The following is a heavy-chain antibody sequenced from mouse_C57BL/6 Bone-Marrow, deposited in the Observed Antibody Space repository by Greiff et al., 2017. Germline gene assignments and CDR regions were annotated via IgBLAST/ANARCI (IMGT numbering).Heavy chain of an antibody. CDR2: ISSGSSTI. CDR3: ARPYDYDKMAWFAY. V-gene: IGHV5-17*01. Sequence: EVMLVESGGGLVKPGGSLKLSCAASGFTFSDYGMHWVRQAPEKGLEWVAYISSGSSTIYYADTVKGRFTISRDNAKNTLFLQMTSLRSEDTAMYYCARPYDYDKMAWFAYWGQGTLVTVSA. CDR1: GFTFSDYG. J-gene: IGHJ3*01. D-gene: IGHD2-4*01.